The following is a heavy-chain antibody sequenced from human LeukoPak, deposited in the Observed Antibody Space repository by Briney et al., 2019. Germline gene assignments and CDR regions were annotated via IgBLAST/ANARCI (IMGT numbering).Heavy chain of an antibody. CDR2: IYHSGST. D-gene: IGHD3-3*01. CDR1: GGSISSSNW. V-gene: IGHV4-4*02. CDR3: ARAAGILEWLLPSTGNYYYGMDV. J-gene: IGHJ6*02. Sequence: SGTLSLTCAVSGGSISSSNWWSWVRQPPGKGLEWIGEIYHSGSTNYNPSLKSRVTISVDKSKNQFSLKLSSVTAADTAVYYCARAAGILEWLLPSTGNYYYGMDVWGLGTTVTVSS.